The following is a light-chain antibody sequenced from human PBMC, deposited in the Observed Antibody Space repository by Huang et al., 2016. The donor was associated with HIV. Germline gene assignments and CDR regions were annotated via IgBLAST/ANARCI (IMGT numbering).Light chain of an antibody. V-gene: IGKV1-33*01. CDR2: DAS. CDR1: QDMINY. CDR3: QQYDNLPLFT. J-gene: IGKJ3*01. Sequence: DIQMTQSPSSLSASVGDRVTITCQASQDMINYLNWYQQKPGKAPKLLIYDASNLETGVPSRFSGSGSGTDFTFTISSLQPEDIATYYCQQYDNLPLFTFGPGTKVDIK.